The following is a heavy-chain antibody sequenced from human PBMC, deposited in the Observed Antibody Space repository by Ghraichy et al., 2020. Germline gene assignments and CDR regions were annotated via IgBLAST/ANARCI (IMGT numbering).Heavy chain of an antibody. CDR3: ARVVNWFDP. V-gene: IGHV4-59*01. Sequence: GSLRLSCTVSGDSISSYYWSWIRQPPGKGLEWIGYIYYSGSTNYNPSLKSRVTISVDTSKNQFSLKLSSVTAADTAVYYCARVVNWFDPWGQGTLVTVSS. CDR2: IYYSGST. J-gene: IGHJ5*02. CDR1: GDSISSYY.